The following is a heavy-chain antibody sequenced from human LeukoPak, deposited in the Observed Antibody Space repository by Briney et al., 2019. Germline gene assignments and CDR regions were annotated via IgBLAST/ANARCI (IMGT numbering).Heavy chain of an antibody. CDR3: ARVTRRRDGYNYGDY. Sequence: GGSLRLSCAASGFTFSSYEMNWVRQAPGKGLEWVSYISSSGSTIYCADSVKGRFTISRDNAKNSLYLQMNSLRAEDTAVYYCARVTRRRDGYNYGDYWGQGTLVTVSS. J-gene: IGHJ4*02. CDR1: GFTFSSYE. CDR2: ISSSGSTI. V-gene: IGHV3-48*03. D-gene: IGHD5-24*01.